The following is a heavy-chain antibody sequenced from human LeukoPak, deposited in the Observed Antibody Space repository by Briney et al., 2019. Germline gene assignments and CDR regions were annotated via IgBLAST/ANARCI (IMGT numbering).Heavy chain of an antibody. CDR2: IIPIFGTA. Sequence: SVKVSCKASGGTFSSYAISWVRQAPGQGLEWMGGIIPIFGTANYAQKFQGRVTITADKSTSTAYMELSSLRSEDTAVYYCARDNFSGDSSGYYSNYYYYMDVWGKGTTVTISS. J-gene: IGHJ6*03. CDR3: ARDNFSGDSSGYYSNYYYYMDV. V-gene: IGHV1-69*06. CDR1: GGTFSSYA. D-gene: IGHD3-22*01.